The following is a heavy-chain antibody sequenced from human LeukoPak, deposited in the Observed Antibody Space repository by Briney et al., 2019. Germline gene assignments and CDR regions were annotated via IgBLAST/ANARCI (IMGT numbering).Heavy chain of an antibody. CDR3: ARLQYCSGGSCYGGFDY. CDR2: IYYSGST. V-gene: IGHV4-39*01. Sequence: PSETLSLTCTVSGGSISSSSCYWGWIRQPPRNGLEWIGIIYYSGSTYYNPSLKSRVTISIDTSKNQFSLRLRSVTAADTAVYYCARLQYCSGGSCYGGFDYWGQGTLVTVSS. CDR1: GGSISSSSCY. J-gene: IGHJ4*02. D-gene: IGHD2-15*01.